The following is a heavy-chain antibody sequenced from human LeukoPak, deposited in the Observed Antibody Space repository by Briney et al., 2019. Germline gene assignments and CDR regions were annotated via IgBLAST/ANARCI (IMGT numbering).Heavy chain of an antibody. CDR2: IYPGDSDT. CDR1: GYSFTSYW. V-gene: IGHV5-51*01. Sequence: LGESLKISCKGSGYSFTSYWIGWVRQMPGKGLEWMGIIYPGDSDTRYSPSFQGQVTISADKSISTAYLQWSSLKASDTAMYYCARLPHPNQEWLPSYGMDVWGQGTTVTVSS. D-gene: IGHD3-3*01. J-gene: IGHJ6*02. CDR3: ARLPHPNQEWLPSYGMDV.